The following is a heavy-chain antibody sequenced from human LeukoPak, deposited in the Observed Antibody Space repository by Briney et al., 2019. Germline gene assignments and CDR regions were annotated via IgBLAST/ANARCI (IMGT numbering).Heavy chain of an antibody. D-gene: IGHD3-10*01. Sequence: SETLSLTCAVYGGSFSGYYWSWIRQPPGKGLEWIGEINHGGSTNYNPSLKSGVTIAVDTSKNQFSLKLSSVTAADTAVYYCARGSGPMVRDWGQGTLVTVSS. CDR3: ARGSGPMVRD. J-gene: IGHJ4*02. CDR2: INHGGST. V-gene: IGHV4-34*01. CDR1: GGSFSGYY.